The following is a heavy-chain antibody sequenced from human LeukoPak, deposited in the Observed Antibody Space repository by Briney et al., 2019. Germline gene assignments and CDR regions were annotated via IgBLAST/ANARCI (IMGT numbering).Heavy chain of an antibody. D-gene: IGHD6-19*01. J-gene: IGHJ6*03. V-gene: IGHV3-7*01. CDR2: IKQDGSEK. CDR3: ASVSITVAERDYMDV. Sequence: GGSLRLSCAASGFTFSRYWMSWIRQAPGKGLEWVANIKQDGSEKYYVDSVKGRFTISRDNAKSSLSLQMNSLRAEDTAVYYCASVSITVAERDYMDVWGKGTTVAVSS. CDR1: GFTFSRYW.